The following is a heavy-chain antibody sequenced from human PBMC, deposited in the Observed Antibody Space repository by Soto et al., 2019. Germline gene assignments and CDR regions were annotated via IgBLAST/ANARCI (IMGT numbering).Heavy chain of an antibody. Sequence: ASVRVSCKASGYTFTSYYMHWVRQAPGQGLEWMGIINPSGGSTSYAQKFQGRVTMTRDTSTSTVYMELSSLRSEDTAVYYCARGQGMVATPWHVPVAHNDEANDAFDIWGQGTMVTVSS. D-gene: IGHD5-12*01. CDR3: ARGQGMVATPWHVPVAHNDEANDAFDI. CDR2: INPSGGST. J-gene: IGHJ3*02. V-gene: IGHV1-46*03. CDR1: GYTFTSYY.